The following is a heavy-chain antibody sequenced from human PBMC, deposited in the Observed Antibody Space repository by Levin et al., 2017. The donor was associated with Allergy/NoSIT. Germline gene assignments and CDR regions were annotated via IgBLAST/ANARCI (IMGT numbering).Heavy chain of an antibody. CDR1: GFSLTTHGVG. CDR3: AHRQVGLWLGY. D-gene: IGHD2-2*01. J-gene: IGHJ4*02. V-gene: IGHV2-5*02. CDR2: IYWDDDK. Sequence: SGPTLVKPTQTLTLTCTFSGFSLTTHGVGVGWIRQPPGKALEWLALIYWDDDKRYSPSLKSRLTITKDTSKNQVVLTLTNMDPVDTATYYCAHRQVGLWLGYWGQGTLVTVSS.